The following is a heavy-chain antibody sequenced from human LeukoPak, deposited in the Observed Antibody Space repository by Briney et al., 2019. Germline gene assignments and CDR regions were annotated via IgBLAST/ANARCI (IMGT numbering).Heavy chain of an antibody. CDR1: GFTFSSYA. D-gene: IGHD2-2*01. CDR2: IRGIVGST. V-gene: IGHV3-23*01. J-gene: IGHJ6*03. Sequence: PGGSLRLSCAASGFTFSSYAMSWVRQAPGKGLEWVSAIRGIVGSTYYADSVKGRFTISRDNSKNTLYLQMNSLRAEDTAVYYCAKDRSSKHYYYYYYMDVWGKGTTVTACS. CDR3: AKDRSSKHYYYYYYMDV.